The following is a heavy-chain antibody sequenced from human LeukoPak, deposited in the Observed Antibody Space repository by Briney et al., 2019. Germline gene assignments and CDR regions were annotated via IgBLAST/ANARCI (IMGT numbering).Heavy chain of an antibody. Sequence: GGSLRLSCAASAFSLSAYNMNWVRQAPGKGLEWVSSISYTGTYIYYADSVKGRFTISRDNAQNSLYLEMNSLSAEDTAIYYCVRDRGTYRPIDYWGQGTLVTVSS. CDR1: AFSLSAYN. D-gene: IGHD1-26*01. CDR2: ISYTGTYI. CDR3: VRDRGTYRPIDY. J-gene: IGHJ4*02. V-gene: IGHV3-21*04.